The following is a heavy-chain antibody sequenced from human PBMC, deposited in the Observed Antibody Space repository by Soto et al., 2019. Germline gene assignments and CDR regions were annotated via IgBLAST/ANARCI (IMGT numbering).Heavy chain of an antibody. CDR2: ISSAGDNT. J-gene: IGHJ4*02. V-gene: IGHV3-23*01. D-gene: IGHD6-13*01. CDR3: AKGSEGSS. CDR1: GFTFSRYP. Sequence: EVQLLESGGGLVQPGGSLRLSCAASGFTFSRYPMSWVRQAPGKGLEWVSAISSAGDNTYYADSVKGRFTISRDNSKNTLYSQVSSLRAEDTAIYYCAKGSEGSSWGQGTLVTVSS.